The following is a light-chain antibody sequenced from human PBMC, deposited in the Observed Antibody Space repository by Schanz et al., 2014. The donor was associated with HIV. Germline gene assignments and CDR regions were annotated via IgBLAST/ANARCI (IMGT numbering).Light chain of an antibody. V-gene: IGKV1-5*03. Sequence: DIQLTQSPSFLSASVGDRVTITCRASHSISTWLAWYQQRPGKAPNLLIYKASRLESGVPSRFSGSGYGTEFTLTISSLQPDDFATYYCQQYTGDYSFGQGTKLEIK. J-gene: IGKJ2*01. CDR2: KAS. CDR3: QQYTGDYS. CDR1: HSISTW.